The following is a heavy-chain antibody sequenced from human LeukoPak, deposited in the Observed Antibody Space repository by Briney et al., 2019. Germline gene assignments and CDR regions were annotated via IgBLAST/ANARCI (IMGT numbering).Heavy chain of an antibody. V-gene: IGHV4-34*01. CDR3: ARGEGVSTLDDY. CDR1: GGSFSGYY. CDR2: INHSGST. J-gene: IGHJ4*02. Sequence: SETLSLTCAVYGGSFSGYYWSWIRQPPGKGLEWIGEINHSGSTNYNPSLKSRVTISVDTSKNQFSLKLSSVTAADTAVYYCARGEGVSTLDDYWGQGTLVTVSS. D-gene: IGHD5/OR15-5a*01.